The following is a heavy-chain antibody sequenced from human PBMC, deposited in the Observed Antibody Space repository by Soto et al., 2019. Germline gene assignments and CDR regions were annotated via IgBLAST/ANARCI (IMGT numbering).Heavy chain of an antibody. CDR1: GFTFSRYA. CDR3: AKSVDWGGIFDY. V-gene: IGHV3-23*01. Sequence: EVQLLESGGGLVQPGGSLRLSCAAFGFTFSRYAMSWVRQAPGKGLEWVSAISGSGGSTYYTDSVKGRFTISRDNSKNTLFLQMNSLRAEDTAVYYCAKSVDWGGIFDYWGQGTLVTVSS. D-gene: IGHD3-9*01. J-gene: IGHJ4*02. CDR2: ISGSGGST.